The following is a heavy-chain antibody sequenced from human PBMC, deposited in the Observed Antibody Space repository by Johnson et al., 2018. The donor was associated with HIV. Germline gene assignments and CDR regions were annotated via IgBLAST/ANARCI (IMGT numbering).Heavy chain of an antibody. V-gene: IGHV3-30*12. J-gene: IGHJ3*02. Sequence: QVQLVESGGGVVQPGRSLRLSCAASGFTFSSYGMHWVRQAPGKGLEWVAVISYDGSNKYYADPVKGRFTISRDNSKNTLYLQMNSLSAEDTGVYYCARGISSGAWGGGNAFGIWGQGKMVTVSS. CDR3: ARGISSGAWGGGNAFGI. D-gene: IGHD3-22*01. CDR2: ISYDGSNK. CDR1: GFTFSSYG.